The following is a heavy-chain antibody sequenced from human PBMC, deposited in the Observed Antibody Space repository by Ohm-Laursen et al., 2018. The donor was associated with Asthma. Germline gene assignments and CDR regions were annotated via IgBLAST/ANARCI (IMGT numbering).Heavy chain of an antibody. J-gene: IGHJ3*02. D-gene: IGHD4-17*01. CDR3: ASSVSPDYGDYGFGAFDI. Sequence: SLRLSCAASGFTFSSYGMHWVRQAPGKGLEWVAVISYDGSNKYYADSVKGRFTISRDNSKNTLYLQMNSLRAEDTAVYYCASSVSPDYGDYGFGAFDIWGQGTMVTVSS. CDR1: GFTFSSYG. CDR2: ISYDGSNK. V-gene: IGHV3-30*03.